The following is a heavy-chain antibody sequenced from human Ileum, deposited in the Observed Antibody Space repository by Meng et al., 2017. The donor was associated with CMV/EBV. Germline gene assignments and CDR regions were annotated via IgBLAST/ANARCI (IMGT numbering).Heavy chain of an antibody. CDR3: ARVSFPSFGVVIIDPYYYYGMDV. J-gene: IGHJ6*02. CDR2: ISSSSSYI. D-gene: IGHD3-3*01. CDR1: GFTFSSYS. Sequence: GGSLRLSCAASGFTFSSYSMNWVRQAPGKGLEWVSSISSSSSYIYYADSVKGRFTISRDNAKNSLYLQMNSLRAEDTAVYYCARVSFPSFGVVIIDPYYYYGMDVWGQGTTVTVSS. V-gene: IGHV3-21*01.